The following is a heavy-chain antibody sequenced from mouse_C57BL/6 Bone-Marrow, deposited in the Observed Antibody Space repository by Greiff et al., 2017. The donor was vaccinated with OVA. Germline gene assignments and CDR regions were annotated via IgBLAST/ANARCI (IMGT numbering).Heavy chain of an antibody. J-gene: IGHJ1*03. V-gene: IGHV1-81*01. D-gene: IGHD1-1*01. Sequence: VKLMESGAELARPGASVKLSCKASGYTFTSYGISWVKQRTGQGLEWIGEIYPRSGNTYYNERFKGKATLTADKSSRTAYMELRSLTSADSAVYFCARPHYDSSSCGRYFEVWGTGTTGTVSS. CDR3: ARPHYDSSSCGRYFEV. CDR2: IYPRSGNT. CDR1: GYTFTSYG.